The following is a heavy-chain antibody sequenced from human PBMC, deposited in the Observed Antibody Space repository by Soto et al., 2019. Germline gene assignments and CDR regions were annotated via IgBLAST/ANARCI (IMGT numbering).Heavy chain of an antibody. CDR1: GYTFTSYA. J-gene: IGHJ4*02. CDR2: INAGNGNT. Sequence: AASLKVSCKASGYTFTSYAMHWVRQAPGQRLECMGWINAGNGNTKYSQKFQCRVTITRDTSASTAYMELSSLRSEVTAVYYCARDSINYYYGSGPPDYWGQGTLVDVSS. CDR3: ARDSINYYYGSGPPDY. D-gene: IGHD3-10*01. V-gene: IGHV1-3*01.